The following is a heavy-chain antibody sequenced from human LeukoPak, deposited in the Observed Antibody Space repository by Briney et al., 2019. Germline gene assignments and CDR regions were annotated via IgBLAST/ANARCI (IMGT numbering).Heavy chain of an antibody. CDR3: AKTYDSSGYYNYYFDY. J-gene: IGHJ4*02. CDR1: GGSISSSSYY. CDR2: IYYSGST. Sequence: SETLSLTCTVSGGSISSSSYYWGWIRQPPGKGLEWIGSIYYSGSTYYNPSLKSRVTISVDTSKNQFSLKLSSVTAADTAVYYCAKTYDSSGYYNYYFDYWGQGTLVTVSS. V-gene: IGHV4-39*01. D-gene: IGHD3-22*01.